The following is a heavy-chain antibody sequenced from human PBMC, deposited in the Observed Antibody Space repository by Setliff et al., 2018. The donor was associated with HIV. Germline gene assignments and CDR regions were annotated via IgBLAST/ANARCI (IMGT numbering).Heavy chain of an antibody. CDR1: GGSISTYF. CDR3: NIYYYYYMDV. J-gene: IGHJ6*03. V-gene: IGHV4-59*12. CDR2: IYYTGST. Sequence: PSETLSLTCTVSGGSISTYFWSWVRQTPGKGLEWIGYIYYTGSTSYNPSFRSRVTISVDTSKNQFSLKLSSVTAADTAVYYCNIYYYYYMDVWGKGTTVT.